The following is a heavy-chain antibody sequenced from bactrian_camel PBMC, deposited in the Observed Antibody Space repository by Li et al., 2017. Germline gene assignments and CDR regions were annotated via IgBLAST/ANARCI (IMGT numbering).Heavy chain of an antibody. CDR1: GFTFQNSD. V-gene: IGHV3S63*01. CDR3: AAQYTGISGCYATSLAPASFDH. CDR2: INRRGTT. D-gene: IGHD1*01. Sequence: VQLVESGGGSVQVGGSLNVSCTASGFTFQNSDMGWFRQAPGKEREGVAVINRRGTTRYADFVTGRFTISKVNAEKTLYLQMSNLKPEDTATYYCAAQYTGISGCYATSLAPASFDHWGQGTQVTVS. J-gene: IGHJ4*01.